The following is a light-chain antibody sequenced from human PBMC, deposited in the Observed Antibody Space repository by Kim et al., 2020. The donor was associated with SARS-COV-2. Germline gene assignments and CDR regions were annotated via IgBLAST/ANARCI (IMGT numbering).Light chain of an antibody. V-gene: IGLV1-44*01. Sequence: QSVLTQPPSASGTPGQRVTISCSGRSSNIGSNTVSWYQQLPGTAPKLLIYSNNQRPSGVPDRFSGSKSGTSASLAISGLQSEDEADYYCAAWDDSLNGVVFGGGTQLTVL. J-gene: IGLJ2*01. CDR1: SSNIGSNT. CDR2: SNN. CDR3: AAWDDSLNGVV.